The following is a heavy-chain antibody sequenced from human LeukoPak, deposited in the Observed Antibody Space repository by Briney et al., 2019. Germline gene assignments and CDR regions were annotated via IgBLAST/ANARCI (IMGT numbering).Heavy chain of an antibody. CDR2: IKQDGSEK. CDR1: GFTFSSYW. V-gene: IGHV3-7*01. CDR3: ARDVRSTSQYDVFDF. D-gene: IGHD2-2*01. Sequence: GGSLRLSCAASGFTFSSYWMSWVRQAPGKGLEWVANIKQDGSEKYYVDSVKGRFTISRDNAKNSLYLQMNSLRAEDTAVYYCARDVRSTSQYDVFDFWGQGTMVTVSS. J-gene: IGHJ3*01.